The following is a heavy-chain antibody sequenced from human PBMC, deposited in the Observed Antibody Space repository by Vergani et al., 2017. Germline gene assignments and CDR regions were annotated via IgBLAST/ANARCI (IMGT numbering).Heavy chain of an antibody. CDR3: ARDPLDSSGYYLLAFDI. V-gene: IGHV3-30*03. J-gene: IGHJ3*02. D-gene: IGHD3-22*01. Sequence: QVQLVESGGGVVQPGRSLRLSCAASGFTFSSYGMHWVRQAPGKGLEWVAVISYDGSNKYYADSVKGRFTISRDNSKNTLYLQMNSLRAEDTAVYYCARDPLDSSGYYLLAFDIWGQGTMVTVSS. CDR1: GFTFSSYG. CDR2: ISYDGSNK.